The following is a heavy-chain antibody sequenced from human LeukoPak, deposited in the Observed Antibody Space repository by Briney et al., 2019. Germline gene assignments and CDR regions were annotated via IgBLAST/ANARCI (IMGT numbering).Heavy chain of an antibody. CDR3: ARDVITWDYYYYGMDV. CDR2: IYYSGST. V-gene: IGHV4-39*07. CDR1: GDSISNYY. J-gene: IGHJ6*02. Sequence: SETLSLTCTVSGDSISNYYWGWIRQPPGKGLEWIGSIYYSGSTYYNPSLKSRVTISVDTSKNQFSLKLSSVTAADTAVYYCARDVITWDYYYYGMDVWGQGTTVTVSS. D-gene: IGHD1-14*01.